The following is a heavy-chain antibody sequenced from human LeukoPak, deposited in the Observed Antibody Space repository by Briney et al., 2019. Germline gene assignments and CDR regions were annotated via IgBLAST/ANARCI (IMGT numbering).Heavy chain of an antibody. CDR3: AKYLPSEVAPGDY. J-gene: IGHJ4*02. D-gene: IGHD5-12*01. CDR2: ISGSGGST. V-gene: IGHV3-23*01. CDR1: GFTFSSYA. Sequence: GGSLRLSCAASGFTFSSYAMSWVRQAPGKGLEWVSAISGSGGSTYYADSVKGRFTISRDNSMDTLYLQMTSLRVEDTAIYYCAKYLPSEVAPGDYWGQGILVTVSS.